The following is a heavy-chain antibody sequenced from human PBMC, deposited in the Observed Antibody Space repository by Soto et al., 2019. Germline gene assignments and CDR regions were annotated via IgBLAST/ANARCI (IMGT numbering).Heavy chain of an antibody. CDR1: GFTFSSYA. CDR3: AKSGGSGPQGYYYYMDV. V-gene: IGHV3-23*01. CDR2: ISGSGGST. J-gene: IGHJ6*03. D-gene: IGHD3-10*01. Sequence: GGSLRLSCAASGFTFSSYAMSWVRQAPGKGLEWVSAISGSGGSTYYADSVKGRFTISRDNSKNTLYLQMNSLRAEDTAVYYCAKSGGSGPQGYYYYMDVWGKGTTVTVSS.